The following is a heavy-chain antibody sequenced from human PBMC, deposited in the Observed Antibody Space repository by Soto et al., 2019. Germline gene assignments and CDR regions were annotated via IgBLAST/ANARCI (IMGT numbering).Heavy chain of an antibody. CDR1: GFTFSSYA. D-gene: IGHD6-19*01. CDR2: ISYDGSNK. V-gene: IGHV3-30-3*01. Sequence: QVQLVESGGGVVQPGRSLRLSCAASGFTFSSYAMHWVRQAPGKGLEWVAVISYDGSNKYYADSVKGRFTISRDNSKNTLYLQMNSLRAEDTAVYYCARDRSSGWMGGFDYWGQGTLVTFSS. CDR3: ARDRSSGWMGGFDY. J-gene: IGHJ4*02.